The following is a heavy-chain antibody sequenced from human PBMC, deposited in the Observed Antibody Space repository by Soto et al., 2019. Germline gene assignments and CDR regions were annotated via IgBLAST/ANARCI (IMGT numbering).Heavy chain of an antibody. J-gene: IGHJ4*02. D-gene: IGHD3-22*01. CDR2: IVVGSGNT. CDR3: AADPYYYDSSGYYFVFDY. V-gene: IGHV1-58*01. CDR1: GFTFTSSA. Sequence: SVKVSCKASGFTFTSSAVQWVRQARGQRLEWIGWIVVGSGNTNYAQKFQERVTITRDMSTSTAYMELSSLRSEDTAVYYCAADPYYYDSSGYYFVFDYWGQGTLVIVSS.